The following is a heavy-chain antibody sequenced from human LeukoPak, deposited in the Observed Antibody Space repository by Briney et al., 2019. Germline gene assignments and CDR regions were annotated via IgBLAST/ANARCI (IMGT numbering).Heavy chain of an antibody. V-gene: IGHV1-8*03. J-gene: IGHJ6*03. Sequence: ASVKVSCKASGYTFTSYDINWVRQATGQGLEWMGWMNPNSGNTGYAQKFQGRVTITRNTSISTAYMELSSLRSEDTAVYYCARGNRGRITVIVVAIHPHYYYYMDVWGKGTTVTVSS. D-gene: IGHD3-22*01. CDR1: GYTFTSYD. CDR3: ARGNRGRITVIVVAIHPHYYYYMDV. CDR2: MNPNSGNT.